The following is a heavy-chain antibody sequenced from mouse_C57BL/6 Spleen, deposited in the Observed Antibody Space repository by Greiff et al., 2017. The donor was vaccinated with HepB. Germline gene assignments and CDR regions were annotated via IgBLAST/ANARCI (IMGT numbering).Heavy chain of an antibody. V-gene: IGHV1-64*01. CDR2: IHPNSGST. CDR3: ARPGREGFAMDY. J-gene: IGHJ4*01. CDR1: GYTFTSYW. Sequence: VQLQQSGAELVKPGASVKLSCKASGYTFTSYWMHWVKQRPGQGLEWIGMIHPNSGSTNYNEKFKSKATLTVDKSSSTAYMQLSSLTSEDSAVYYCARPGREGFAMDYWGQGTSVTVSS.